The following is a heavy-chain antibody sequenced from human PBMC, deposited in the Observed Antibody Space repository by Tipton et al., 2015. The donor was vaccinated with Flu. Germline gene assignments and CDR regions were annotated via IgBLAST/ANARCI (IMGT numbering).Heavy chain of an antibody. D-gene: IGHD3-3*01. CDR3: AKCVNDFWSGNFRMVVTWMDV. CDR1: RFTFNSYA. Sequence: SLRLSCTASRFTFNSYAMSWVRQAPGKGLEWVSAISGSGGSTYYADSVKGRFTISRDNSKNTLYLQMNSLRAEDTAVYYCAKCVNDFWSGNFRMVVTWMDVWGQGTTVTVSS. V-gene: IGHV3-23*01. CDR2: ISGSGGST. J-gene: IGHJ6*02.